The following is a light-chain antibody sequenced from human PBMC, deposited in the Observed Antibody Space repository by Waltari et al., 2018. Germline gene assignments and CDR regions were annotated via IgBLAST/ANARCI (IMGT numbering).Light chain of an antibody. CDR2: STN. J-gene: IGLJ3*02. CDR3: VLYMGRVIAV. CDR1: SGSVSTSYY. Sequence: QTVVTPEPSFSVSPGGTVTLTCGLNSGSVSTSYYPSWYQQTPCQAPRTLLYSTNRRSAGVAARFSGSILGHKASLPVSGAQADDESDDYCVLYMGRVIAVFGGGTKLTVV. V-gene: IGLV8-61*01.